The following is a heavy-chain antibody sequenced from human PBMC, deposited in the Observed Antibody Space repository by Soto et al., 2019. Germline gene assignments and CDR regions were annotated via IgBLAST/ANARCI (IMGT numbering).Heavy chain of an antibody. CDR2: INHSGNT. Sequence: SETLSLTCVVYGASFTSNYWTWVRQPPGKGLEWIGEINHSGNTNYNASLKSRVTISVDTSKNQFSLNLSSVTAADTAVYYCLSARFDYWGQGTLVTVSS. J-gene: IGHJ4*02. V-gene: IGHV4-34*01. CDR1: GASFTSNY. CDR3: LSARFDY. D-gene: IGHD6-19*01.